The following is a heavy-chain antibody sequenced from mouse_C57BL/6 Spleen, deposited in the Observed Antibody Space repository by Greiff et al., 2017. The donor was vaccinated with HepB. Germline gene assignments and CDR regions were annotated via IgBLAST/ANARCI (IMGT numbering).Heavy chain of an antibody. CDR1: GYTFTSYW. CDR2: IDPSDSYT. D-gene: IGHD1-1*01. J-gene: IGHJ1*03. CDR3: ARSTTVGYFDV. Sequence: QVHVKQPGAELVMPGASVKLSCKASGYTFTSYWMHWVKQRPGQGLEWIGEIDPSDSYTNYNQKFKGKSTLTVDKSSSTAYMRLSSLTSEDSAVYYCARSTTVGYFDVWGTGTTVTVSS. V-gene: IGHV1-69*01.